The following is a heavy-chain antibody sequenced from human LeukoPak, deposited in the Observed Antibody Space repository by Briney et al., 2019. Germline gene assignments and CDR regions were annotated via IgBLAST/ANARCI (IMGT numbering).Heavy chain of an antibody. J-gene: IGHJ4*02. CDR1: GFTYSNYW. V-gene: IGHV3-7*01. CDR2: IKGDGSEK. Sequence: PGGSLRLSCAASGFTYSNYWMSWVRQAPGKGLEWVANIKGDGSEKYYVDSVKGRFTISRDNSKNTLYLQMNSLRAEDTAVYYCAKDSAHELWPSPDYWGQGTLVTVSS. D-gene: IGHD5-18*01. CDR3: AKDSAHELWPSPDY.